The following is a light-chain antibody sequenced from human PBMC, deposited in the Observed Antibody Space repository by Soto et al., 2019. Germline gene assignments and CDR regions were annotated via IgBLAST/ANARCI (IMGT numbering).Light chain of an antibody. CDR3: CSYTSSSSLWV. CDR2: DVS. Sequence: QSALTQPASVSGSPGQSITISCTGTSSDVGGYNYVSWYQQHPGKAPKLMIYDVSNRPSGVSNRFSGSKSGNTASLTISGLHAEDEADYYCCSYTSSSSLWVFGTGTKVTVL. CDR1: SSDVGGYNY. V-gene: IGLV2-14*01. J-gene: IGLJ1*01.